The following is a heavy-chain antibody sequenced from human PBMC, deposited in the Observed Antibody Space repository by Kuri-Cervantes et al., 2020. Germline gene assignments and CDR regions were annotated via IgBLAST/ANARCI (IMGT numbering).Heavy chain of an antibody. CDR2: FDPEDGET. V-gene: IGHV1-24*01. CDR1: GYALTELS. Sequence: ASVKVSCKVSGYALTELSMHWVRQAPGKGLEWMGGFDPEDGETIYAQKFQGRVTMTEDTSTDTAYMELSSLRSEDTAVYYCARAEYSSGWYVVGGDYWCQGTLVTVSS. J-gene: IGHJ4*02. CDR3: ARAEYSSGWYVVGGDY. D-gene: IGHD6-19*01.